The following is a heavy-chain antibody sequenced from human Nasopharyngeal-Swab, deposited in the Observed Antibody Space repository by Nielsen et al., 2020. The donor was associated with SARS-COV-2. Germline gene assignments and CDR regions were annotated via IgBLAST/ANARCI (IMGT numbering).Heavy chain of an antibody. J-gene: IGHJ3*02. V-gene: IGHV4-59*02. CDR3: ASDNSVFRGEAYDI. Sequence: SETLSLTCSVSGGSVRSYYWAWIRQPPGKGLEWIGHIDDNRMTKYNPSLKGRVTTSVDTSRRLISLKLTSVTTADTAVYYCASDNSVFRGEAYDIWGQGTMVTVSS. CDR1: GGSVRSYY. D-gene: IGHD3-10*01. CDR2: IDDNRMT.